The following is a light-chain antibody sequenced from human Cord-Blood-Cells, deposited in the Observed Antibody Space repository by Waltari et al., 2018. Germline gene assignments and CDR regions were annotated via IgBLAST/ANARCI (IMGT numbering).Light chain of an antibody. Sequence: DIVLKQSPATLSLSPGERATLSCRASQSVSSYLAWYQQKPGQAPRLLIYDASNRATGIPARFSGSGSGTDFTLTISSLEPEDFAVYYCQQRSNWPPTFGQGTRLEIK. V-gene: IGKV3-11*01. CDR2: DAS. CDR3: QQRSNWPPT. J-gene: IGKJ5*01. CDR1: QSVSSY.